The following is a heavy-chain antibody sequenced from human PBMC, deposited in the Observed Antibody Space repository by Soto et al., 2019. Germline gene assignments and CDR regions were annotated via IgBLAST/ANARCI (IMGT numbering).Heavy chain of an antibody. Sequence: GGSLRLSCAASGFTFSSYAMSWVRQAPGKGLEWVSAISGSGGSTYYADSVKGRFTISRDNAKNTLYLQMNSLRAEDSAVYYCARGAYCSSTSCPYYYYGMDVWGQGTTVTVSS. CDR1: GFTFSSYA. J-gene: IGHJ6*02. D-gene: IGHD2-2*01. CDR2: ISGSGGST. V-gene: IGHV3-23*01. CDR3: ARGAYCSSTSCPYYYYGMDV.